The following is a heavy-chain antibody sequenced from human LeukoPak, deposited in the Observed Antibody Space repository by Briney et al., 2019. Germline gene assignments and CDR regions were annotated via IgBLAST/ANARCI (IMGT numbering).Heavy chain of an antibody. CDR1: GGSISSGDYY. D-gene: IGHD3-3*01. Sequence: SQTLSLTCTVSGGSISSGDYYWSWIRQPPGKGLEWIGYIYYSGSTYYNPSLKSRITISVDTSKNQFSLKLTSVTAADTAVYYCARVGFGVIIPPYAFDIWGQGTTVTVSS. J-gene: IGHJ3*02. CDR3: ARVGFGVIIPPYAFDI. V-gene: IGHV4-30-4*08. CDR2: IYYSGST.